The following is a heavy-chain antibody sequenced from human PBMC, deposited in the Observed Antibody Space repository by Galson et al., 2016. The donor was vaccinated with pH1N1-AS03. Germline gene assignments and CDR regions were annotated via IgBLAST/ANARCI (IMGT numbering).Heavy chain of an antibody. Sequence: YADSVRGRSTISRDNSKNTLYLQMNSLRPEDTAVYFCARSQSFYVDYFDNWGQGTLVTVSS. J-gene: IGHJ4*02. D-gene: IGHD3-10*02. V-gene: IGHV3-30*03. CDR3: ARSQSFYVDYFDN.